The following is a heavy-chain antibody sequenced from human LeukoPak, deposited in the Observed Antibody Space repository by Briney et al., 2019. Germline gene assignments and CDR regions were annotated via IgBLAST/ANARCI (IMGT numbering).Heavy chain of an antibody. J-gene: IGHJ4*02. Sequence: GGSLRLSCAASGFTCSNAWMSWVRQAPGKGLEWVGRIKSKTDGGTTDYAAPVKGRFTISRDDSKNTLYLQMNSLKTEDTAVYYCVELLRKGYCSGGSCYYLDYWGQGTLVTVSS. V-gene: IGHV3-15*01. CDR1: GFTCSNAW. CDR2: IKSKTDGGTT. D-gene: IGHD2-15*01. CDR3: VELLRKGYCSGGSCYYLDY.